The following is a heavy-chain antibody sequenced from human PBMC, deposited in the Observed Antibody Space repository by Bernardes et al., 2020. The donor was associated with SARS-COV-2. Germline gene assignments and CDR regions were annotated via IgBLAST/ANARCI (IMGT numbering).Heavy chain of an antibody. CDR3: AKDLNNGDYILSLDH. Sequence: GGSLRLSCTASGFTFNNYAMAWVRQAPGKGLEWVSNISGSGYSTYYAASVKGRFTMSRDNSKNTIFLEMNSLRAEDTAIYYCAKDLNNGDYILSLDHWGLGTLVTVSS. V-gene: IGHV3-23*01. CDR1: GFTFNNYA. J-gene: IGHJ4*02. CDR2: ISGSGYST. D-gene: IGHD4-17*01.